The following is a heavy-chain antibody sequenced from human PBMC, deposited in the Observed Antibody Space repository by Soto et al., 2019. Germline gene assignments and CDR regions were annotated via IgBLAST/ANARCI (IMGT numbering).Heavy chain of an antibody. J-gene: IGHJ4*02. Sequence: SETLSLTCPVSGVSISSHYWTWIRQPPGKGLECIGYISYSGNTNYNPSLKSRVNISLDTSKNQFSLKLSSVTAADTAVYYCARRTSVWAYFDYWGQGALVTVSS. CDR2: ISYSGNT. CDR3: ARRTSVWAYFDY. V-gene: IGHV4-59*11. D-gene: IGHD2-2*01. CDR1: GVSISSHY.